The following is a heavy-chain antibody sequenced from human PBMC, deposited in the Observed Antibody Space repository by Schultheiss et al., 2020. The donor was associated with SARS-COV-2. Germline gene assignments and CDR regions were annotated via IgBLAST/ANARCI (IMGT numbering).Heavy chain of an antibody. CDR3: ARTTAPYYYGSGSYLFDP. D-gene: IGHD3-10*01. J-gene: IGHJ5*02. CDR1: GFSLSNARMG. CDR2: IDWDDDK. V-gene: IGHV2-70*01. Sequence: SGPTLVKPTQTLTLTCTVSGFSLSNARMGVSWIRQPPGKALEWLAHIDWDDDKYYSTSLKTRLTISKDTSKNQVVLTMTNMDPVDTATYYCARTTAPYYYGSGSYLFDPWGQGTLVTVAS.